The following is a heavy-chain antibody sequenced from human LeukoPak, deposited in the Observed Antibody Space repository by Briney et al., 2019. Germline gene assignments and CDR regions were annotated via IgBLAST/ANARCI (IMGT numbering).Heavy chain of an antibody. CDR2: IYYSGST. CDR1: GGSISSYY. D-gene: IGHD6-19*01. Sequence: SETLSLTCTVSGGSISSYYWSWIRQPPGKGLEWIGYIYYSGSTNYNPSLKSRVTISVDTSKNQFSLKLSSVTAADTAVYYCARLWAVAGYFVYWGQGTLVTVSS. V-gene: IGHV4-59*08. CDR3: ARLWAVAGYFVY. J-gene: IGHJ4*02.